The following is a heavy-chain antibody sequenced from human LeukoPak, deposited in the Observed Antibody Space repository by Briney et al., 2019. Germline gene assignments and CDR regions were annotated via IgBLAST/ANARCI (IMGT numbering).Heavy chain of an antibody. CDR1: GFTFIDAW. V-gene: IGHV3-15*01. D-gene: IGHD6-13*01. J-gene: IGHJ4*02. CDR2: IKSKAGGWTP. CDR3: ATIRDSSSWAFDY. Sequence: GGFLRLSCAASGFTFIDAWMSWVRQARGKGLEWVGRIKSKAGGWTPDYAAPVNGRFTISRDDSQNTLYVQMDSLTTDDTAVYYCATIRDSSSWAFDYWGQGTLVTVSS.